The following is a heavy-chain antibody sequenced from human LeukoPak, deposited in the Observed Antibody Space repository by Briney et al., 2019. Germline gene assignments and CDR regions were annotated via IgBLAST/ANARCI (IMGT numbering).Heavy chain of an antibody. CDR1: GGSISSSSYY. D-gene: IGHD3-3*01. CDR3: ARVGSRITIFGVVID. CDR2: IYYSGST. Sequence: PSETLSLTCTVSGGSISSSSYYWGWIRQPPGRGLEWIGSIYYSGSTYYNPSLKSRVTISVDTSKNQFSLKLSSVTAADTAVYYCARVGSRITIFGVVIDWGQGTLVTVSS. J-gene: IGHJ4*02. V-gene: IGHV4-39*07.